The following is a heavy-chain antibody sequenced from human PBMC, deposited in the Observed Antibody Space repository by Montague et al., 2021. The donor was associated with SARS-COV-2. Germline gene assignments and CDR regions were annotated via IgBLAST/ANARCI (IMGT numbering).Heavy chain of an antibody. CDR2: INHSGST. Sequence: SETLSLTCAVSSGSFRGYYWSWIRQPPGKGLEWIGEINHSGSTTYNPSLESRVSISVDTSNKQFSLKVTSVTAADTAVYHCARLGAITLVRGITKADFSNYDMDVWGQGTTVTVSS. D-gene: IGHD3-10*01. J-gene: IGHJ6*02. CDR3: ARLGAITLVRGITKADFSNYDMDV. CDR1: SGSFRGYY. V-gene: IGHV4-34*01.